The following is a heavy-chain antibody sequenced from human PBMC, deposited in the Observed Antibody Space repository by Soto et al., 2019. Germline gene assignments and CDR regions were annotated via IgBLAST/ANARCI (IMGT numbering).Heavy chain of an antibody. Sequence: SETLSLTCAVYGGSFSGYYWSWIRQPPGKGLEWIGEINHSGSTNYNPSLKSRVTISVDTSKNQFSLKLSSVTAADTAVYYCARGGIAARPYDYWGQGTLVTVSS. J-gene: IGHJ4*02. CDR3: ARGGIAARPYDY. CDR2: INHSGST. D-gene: IGHD6-6*01. CDR1: GGSFSGYY. V-gene: IGHV4-34*01.